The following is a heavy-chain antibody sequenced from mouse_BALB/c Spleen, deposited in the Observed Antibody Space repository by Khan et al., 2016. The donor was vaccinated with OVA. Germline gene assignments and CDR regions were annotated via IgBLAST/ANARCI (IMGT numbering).Heavy chain of an antibody. CDR1: GFTFTDYY. J-gene: IGHJ4*01. CDR2: IRNKANAYTS. Sequence: EVELVESGGGLVQPGGSLRLSCATSGFTFTDYYMSWVRQPPGKALEWLAFIRNKANAYTSEYSASVKGRFTISRDNSQSILYLQMNTLRAEDSATYYCARANPYAMDYWGQGTSVTVSS. V-gene: IGHV7-3*02. CDR3: ARANPYAMDY.